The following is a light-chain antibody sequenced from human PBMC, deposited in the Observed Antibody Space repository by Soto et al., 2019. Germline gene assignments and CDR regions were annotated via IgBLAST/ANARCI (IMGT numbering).Light chain of an antibody. CDR1: SSNIGSNY. V-gene: IGLV1-47*01. CDR2: RNT. CDR3: ATWDDSLSGRV. Sequence: QSVLTQPPSASGTPGQSVTISCSGSSSNIGSNYVYWYQQLPGTAPKLLIYRNTERPSGVPDRFSGSKSGTSASLAISGLRSEDEADYFCATWDDSLSGRVFGGGTKVTVL. J-gene: IGLJ3*02.